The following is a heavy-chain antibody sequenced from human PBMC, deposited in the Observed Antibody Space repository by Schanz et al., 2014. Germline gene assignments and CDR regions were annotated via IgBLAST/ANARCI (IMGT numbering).Heavy chain of an antibody. V-gene: IGHV3-48*01. CDR1: GFTFSSYA. Sequence: VQLVESGGGVVQPGRSLRLSCAASGFTFSSYALHWVRQAPGKGLEWVSYVSRSTPDIYYADSVKGRFTMSRDNAKNSVFLQMNSLRAEDTAVYYCVRGSFFAFDYWGQGTLVTVSS. D-gene: IGHD2-15*01. J-gene: IGHJ4*02. CDR2: VSRSTPDI. CDR3: VRGSFFAFDY.